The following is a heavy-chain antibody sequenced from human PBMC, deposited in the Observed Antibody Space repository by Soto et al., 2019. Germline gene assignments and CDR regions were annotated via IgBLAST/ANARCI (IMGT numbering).Heavy chain of an antibody. CDR2: VNQDGSGT. CDR1: GFTFSNHW. J-gene: IGHJ4*02. D-gene: IGHD3-3*01. CDR3: APLYDLDY. V-gene: IGHV3-74*01. Sequence: GGSLRLSCAASGFTFSNHWMHWVRQAPGEGLVWVSRVNQDGSGTSYADSVRGRFTISRDNAKNTLYLQMNSLRTEDTAVYYCAPLYDLDYWGQGTLVTVSS.